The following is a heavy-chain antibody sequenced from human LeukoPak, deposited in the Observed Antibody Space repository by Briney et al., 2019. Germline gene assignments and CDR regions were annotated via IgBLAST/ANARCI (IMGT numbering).Heavy chain of an antibody. CDR1: GLTFSSYA. CDR2: ISYDGSNK. CDR3: VRQFAS. V-gene: IGHV3-30-3*01. Sequence: GRSLRLSCAASGLTFSSYAMHWVRQAPGKGLEWVAVISYDGSNKYYADSVKGRFTISRDNSKNTLYLQMNSLRVEDTALYYCVRQFASWGQGTLVTVSS. J-gene: IGHJ4*02.